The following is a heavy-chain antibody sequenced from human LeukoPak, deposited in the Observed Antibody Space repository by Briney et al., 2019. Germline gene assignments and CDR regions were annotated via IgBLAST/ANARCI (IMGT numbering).Heavy chain of an antibody. CDR3: ARGGYSGYDWLIVATIPGWFDP. Sequence: ASVKVSCKASGYTFTSYYMLWVRQAPGQGLEWMGIINPSGGSTSYAQKFQGRVTMTGDMSTSTVYMELSSLRSEDTAVYYCARGGYSGYDWLIVATIPGWFDPWGQGTLVTVSS. V-gene: IGHV1-46*01. D-gene: IGHD5-12*01. CDR2: INPSGGST. CDR1: GYTFTSYY. J-gene: IGHJ5*02.